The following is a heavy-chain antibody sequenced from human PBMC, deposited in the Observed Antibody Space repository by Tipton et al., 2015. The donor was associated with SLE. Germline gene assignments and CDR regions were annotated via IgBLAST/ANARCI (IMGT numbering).Heavy chain of an antibody. CDR2: IYYSGST. Sequence: GLVKPSETLSLTCTVSGGSISSSSYYWGCIRQPPGKGLEWIGSIYYSGSTNYNPSLKSRVTISVDTSKNQFSLKLSSVTAADTALYYCARAFIPVAATYYFDYCAQVTLVSVSS. J-gene: IGHJ4*02. CDR1: GGSISSSSYY. D-gene: IGHD6-19*01. CDR3: ARAFIPVAATYYFDY. V-gene: IGHV4-39*07.